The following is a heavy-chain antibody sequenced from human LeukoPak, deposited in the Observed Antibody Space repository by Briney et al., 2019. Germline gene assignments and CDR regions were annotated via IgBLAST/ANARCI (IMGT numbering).Heavy chain of an antibody. CDR2: IIPIFGTA. CDR1: GGTFSSYA. Sequence: GASVKVSCKASGGTFSSYAISWVRQAPGQGLEWMGGIIPIFGTANFAQKFQGRVTITADESTSTAYMELSSLRSEDTPVYYCARDRGYCSSTSCYLDYWGQGTLVTVSS. D-gene: IGHD2-2*01. CDR3: ARDRGYCSSTSCYLDY. J-gene: IGHJ4*02. V-gene: IGHV1-69*13.